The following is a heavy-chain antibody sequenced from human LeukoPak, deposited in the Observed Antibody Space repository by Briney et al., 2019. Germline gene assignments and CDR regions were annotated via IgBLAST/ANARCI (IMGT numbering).Heavy chain of an antibody. V-gene: IGHV1-46*01. D-gene: IGHD3-10*01. CDR1: GYTFTSYY. CDR3: AGESGGRKGYYYGSGSPLDY. J-gene: IGHJ4*02. CDR2: INPSGGST. Sequence: ASVKVSCKASGYTFTSYYMHWVRQAPGQGLEWMGIINPSGGSTSYAQKFQGRVTITADKSTSTAYMELSSLRSEDTAVYYCAGESGGRKGYYYGSGSPLDYWGQGTLVTVSS.